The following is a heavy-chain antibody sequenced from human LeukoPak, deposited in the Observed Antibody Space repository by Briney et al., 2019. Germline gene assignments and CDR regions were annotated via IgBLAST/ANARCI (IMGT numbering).Heavy chain of an antibody. Sequence: SQTLSLTCAVSGGSISSGGYSWSWIRQPPGKGLEWIGYIYHSGSTYYNPSLKSRVTISVDRSKNQFSLKLSSVTAADTAVYYCARGGYGYGYQFDYWGQGTLVTVSS. CDR2: IYHSGST. CDR1: GGSISSGGYS. V-gene: IGHV4-30-2*01. J-gene: IGHJ4*02. CDR3: ARGGYGYGYQFDY. D-gene: IGHD5-18*01.